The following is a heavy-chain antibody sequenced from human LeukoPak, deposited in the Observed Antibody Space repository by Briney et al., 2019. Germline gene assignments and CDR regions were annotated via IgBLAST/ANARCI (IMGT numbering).Heavy chain of an antibody. D-gene: IGHD6-19*01. V-gene: IGHV3-33*01. CDR2: IWYDGSNK. CDR3: ARRSGWYFDY. Sequence: GRSLRLSCAASGFIFSNYGIHWVRQAPGKGLEWVAVIWYDGSNKYYAESVKGRFTISRDNSKNPLYLQMNSLRAEDTAVYYCARRSGWYFDYWGQGTLVTVSS. J-gene: IGHJ4*02. CDR1: GFIFSNYG.